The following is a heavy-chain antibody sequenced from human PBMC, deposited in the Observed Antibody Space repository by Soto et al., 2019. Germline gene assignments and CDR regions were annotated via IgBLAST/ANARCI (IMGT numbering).Heavy chain of an antibody. CDR1: AFTFSSYT. CDR2: ISGSGGST. V-gene: IGHV3-23*01. J-gene: IGHJ3*02. Sequence: EVQLLESGGGLVQPGGSLRLSCAASAFTFSSYTMSWVRQAPGKGLEWVSAISGSGGSTYYADSVKGRFTISRDNSKKTLYLKMNSLRDEDKAVYYCAKGLGSGWDGFDIWGQGTMVTVSS. D-gene: IGHD6-19*01. CDR3: AKGLGSGWDGFDI.